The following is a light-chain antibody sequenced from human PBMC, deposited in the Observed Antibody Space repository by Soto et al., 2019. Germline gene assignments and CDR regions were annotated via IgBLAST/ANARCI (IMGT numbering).Light chain of an antibody. J-gene: IGLJ3*02. Sequence: QSVLTQPPSASGSPGQSVTISCTGTSSDIGNYDFVSWYRQHPGKAPKLVIYEVSKRPSGVPDRFSGSKSGNTASLTVSGLQAEDEADYYCQAYDYSLTASVFGGGTKLTVL. CDR2: EVS. CDR1: SSDIGNYDF. CDR3: QAYDYSLTASV. V-gene: IGLV2-8*01.